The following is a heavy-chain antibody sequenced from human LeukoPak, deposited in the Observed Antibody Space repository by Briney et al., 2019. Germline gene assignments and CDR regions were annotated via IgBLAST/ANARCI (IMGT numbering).Heavy chain of an antibody. V-gene: IGHV3-48*03. CDR1: GFTFSSYE. D-gene: IGHD3-16*01. Sequence: GGSLRLSCAASGFTFSSYEMNWVRQAPGKGLEWVSYISSSGSTIYYADSVKGRFTISRDNSKNTLYLQINSLRAEDTAVYFCAKDRLGGPYFFHYWGQGTLVTVSS. J-gene: IGHJ4*02. CDR3: AKDRLGGPYFFHY. CDR2: ISSSGSTI.